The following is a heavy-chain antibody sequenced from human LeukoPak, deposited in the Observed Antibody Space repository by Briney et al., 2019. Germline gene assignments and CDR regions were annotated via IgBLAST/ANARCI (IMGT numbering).Heavy chain of an antibody. V-gene: IGHV3-30-3*01. CDR3: AREMVVPHYYGMDV. CDR2: ISYDGSNK. Sequence: GGSLRLSCAASGFTFSSYAMHWVRQAPGKGLEWVAVISYDGSNKYYADSVKGRFTISRDNSKNTLYLQMNSLRAEDTAVYYCAREMVVPHYYGMDVWGQGTTVTVSS. J-gene: IGHJ6*02. D-gene: IGHD2-15*01. CDR1: GFTFSSYA.